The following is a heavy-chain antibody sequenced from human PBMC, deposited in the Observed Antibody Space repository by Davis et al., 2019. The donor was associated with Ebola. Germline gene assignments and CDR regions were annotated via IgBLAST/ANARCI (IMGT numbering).Heavy chain of an antibody. CDR2: INPNSGGT. D-gene: IGHD6-19*01. CDR1: GYTFTGYY. CDR3: ARGYSSCWYGFDY. J-gene: IGHJ4*02. V-gene: IGHV1-2*02. Sequence: AASVKVSCKASGYTFTGYYMHWVRQAPGQGLEWMGWINPNSGGTNYAQKFQGRVTMTRDTSISTAYMELSRLRSDDTAVYYCARGYSSCWYGFDYWGQGTVVTVSS.